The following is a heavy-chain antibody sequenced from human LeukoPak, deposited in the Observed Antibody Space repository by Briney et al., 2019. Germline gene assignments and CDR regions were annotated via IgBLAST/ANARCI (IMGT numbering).Heavy chain of an antibody. V-gene: IGHV4-30-2*01. CDR3: ARGRSYGNEDAFDI. J-gene: IGHJ3*02. CDR1: GGSISSGGYS. D-gene: IGHD1-1*01. CDR2: IYHSGST. Sequence: SQTLSLTCAVSGGSISSGGYSWSWIRQPPGKGLEWIGYIYHSGSTYYNPSLKSRVTISVDRSKNQFSLKLSSVTAADTAVYYCARGRSYGNEDAFDIWGQGTMVTVSS.